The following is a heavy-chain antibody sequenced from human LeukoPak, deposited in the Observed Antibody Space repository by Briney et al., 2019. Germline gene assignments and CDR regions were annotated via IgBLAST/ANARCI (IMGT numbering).Heavy chain of an antibody. D-gene: IGHD6-19*01. CDR1: GGSISSSSYY. Sequence: SETLSLTCTVSGGSISSSSYYWGWIRQPPGKGLEWIGSIYYSGSTNYNPSLKSRVTISVDTSKNQFSLKLSSVTAADTAVYYCAREIGYSSGWSFYGMDVWGQGTTVTVSS. CDR3: AREIGYSSGWSFYGMDV. J-gene: IGHJ6*02. CDR2: IYYSGST. V-gene: IGHV4-39*07.